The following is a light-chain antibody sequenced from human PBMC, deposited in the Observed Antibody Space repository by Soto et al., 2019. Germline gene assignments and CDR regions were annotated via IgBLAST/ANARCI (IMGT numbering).Light chain of an antibody. CDR2: GAS. CDR3: QQSGSSPWT. CDR1: QSVSSNY. Sequence: EVVLTQSPGTLSLSPGERATLSCRASQSVSSNYLAWCQQKPGQAPRLLIYGASSRATGIPDRFSGSGSGTQFPLTISRLEPEDFAIYYCQQSGSSPWTFGQGTKVEIK. J-gene: IGKJ1*01. V-gene: IGKV3-20*01.